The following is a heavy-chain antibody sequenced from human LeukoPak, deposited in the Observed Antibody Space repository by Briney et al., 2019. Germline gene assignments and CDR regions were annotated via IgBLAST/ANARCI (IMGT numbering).Heavy chain of an antibody. CDR3: AKDHSGYLDY. CDR1: GFTVSSNY. D-gene: IGHD1-26*01. V-gene: IGHV3-30*18. J-gene: IGHJ4*02. Sequence: GGSLRLSCAASGFTVSSNYMSWVRQAPGKGLEWVAVISYDGSNKYYADSVKGRFTISRDNSKNTLYLQMNSLRAEDTAVYYCAKDHSGYLDYWGQGTLVTVSS. CDR2: ISYDGSNK.